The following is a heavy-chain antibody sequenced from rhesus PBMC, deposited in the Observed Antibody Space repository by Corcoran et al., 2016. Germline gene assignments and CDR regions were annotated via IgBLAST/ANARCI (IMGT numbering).Heavy chain of an antibody. V-gene: IGHV1S9*01. CDR1: GYPFTSYY. J-gene: IGHJ5-2*02. CDR3: TRSYSSWYNSLDV. CDR2: INPSNGNT. Sequence: VQLVQSGAEVKQHGASVNLSCKASGYPFTSYYINWLVQAPGQVLEWMGRINPSNGNTGYAKKFQGRVTMTRDTSTSTAYMELSSLRSEDTAVYYCTRSYSSWYNSLDVWGRGVLVTVSS. D-gene: IGHD6-13*01.